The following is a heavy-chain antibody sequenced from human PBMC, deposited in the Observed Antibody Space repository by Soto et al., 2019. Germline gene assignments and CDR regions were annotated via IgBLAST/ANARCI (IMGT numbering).Heavy chain of an antibody. V-gene: IGHV4-34*01. Sequence: SETLSLTCAVYGGSFSGYYWSWIRQPPGKGLEWIGEINHSGSTNYNPSLKSRVTKSVDTSKNQFSLKLSSVTAADTAVYYCARGRTGTAFDYWGQGTLVTVSS. CDR1: GGSFSGYY. CDR2: INHSGST. CDR3: ARGRTGTAFDY. D-gene: IGHD1-7*01. J-gene: IGHJ4*02.